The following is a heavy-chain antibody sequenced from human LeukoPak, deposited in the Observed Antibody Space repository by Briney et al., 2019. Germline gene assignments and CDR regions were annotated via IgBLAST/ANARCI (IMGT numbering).Heavy chain of an antibody. CDR2: IYTSGST. D-gene: IGHD6-19*01. V-gene: IGHV4-4*07. CDR3: ARDGQWLVRDAFDI. CDR1: GGSISSYY. Sequence: SETLSLTCTVYGGSISSYYWSWIRQPAGKGLEWIGRIYTSGSTNYNPSLKSRVTMSVDTSKNQFSLKLSSVTAADTAVYYCARDGQWLVRDAFDIWGQGTMVTVSS. J-gene: IGHJ3*02.